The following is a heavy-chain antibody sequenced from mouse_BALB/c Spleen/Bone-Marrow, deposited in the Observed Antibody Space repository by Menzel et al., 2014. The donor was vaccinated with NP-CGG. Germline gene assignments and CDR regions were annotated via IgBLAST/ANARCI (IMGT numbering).Heavy chain of an antibody. Sequence: VQLQQSGAELVKPGASVKISCKASGYTFTDHNMDWVKQSHGKSLEWIGDINPTYDSTSYNQKFRGKATLTVDKSSSTAYMELRSLTSEDTAVYYCARSRYFDVWGAGTTVTVSS. J-gene: IGHJ1*01. CDR3: ARSRYFDV. CDR1: GYTFTDHN. CDR2: INPTYDST. V-gene: IGHV1-18*01.